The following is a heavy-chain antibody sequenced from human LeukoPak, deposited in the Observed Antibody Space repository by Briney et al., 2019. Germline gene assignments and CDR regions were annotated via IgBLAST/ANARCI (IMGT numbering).Heavy chain of an antibody. V-gene: IGHV3-30*02. CDR3: AKGHGSSWYPDFDY. D-gene: IGHD6-13*01. J-gene: IGHJ4*02. CDR2: IRYDGSNK. CDR1: GFTFSSYG. Sequence: GGSLRLSCAASGFTFSSYGMHWVRQAPGKGLVWVAFIRYDGSNKYYADSVKGRFTISRDNSKNTLYLQMNSLRAEDTAVYYCAKGHGSSWYPDFDYWGQGTLVTVSS.